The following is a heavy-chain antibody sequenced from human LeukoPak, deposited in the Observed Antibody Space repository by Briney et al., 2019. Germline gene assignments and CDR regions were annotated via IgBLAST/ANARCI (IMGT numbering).Heavy chain of an antibody. CDR3: VTDSHSLWQF. CDR2: VKSETDGGTE. J-gene: IGHJ1*01. D-gene: IGHD3-10*01. V-gene: IGHV3-15*01. Sequence: GGSLRLSCAASGFTFSNVWISWVRQAPGRGLEWVGHVKSETDGGTEDYAAPVKGRFIISRDDAKNTLYLQMNSLKAEDTAVYYCVTDSHSLWQFWGQGALVTVSS. CDR1: GFTFSNVW.